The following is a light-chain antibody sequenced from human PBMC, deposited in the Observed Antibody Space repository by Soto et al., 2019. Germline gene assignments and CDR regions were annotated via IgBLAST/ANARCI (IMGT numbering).Light chain of an antibody. CDR1: QSVTSSY. CDR3: QEYGCAPWT. Sequence: ETVLTQSPGTLSLSPGERATLSCRASQSVTSSYLAWYQQKPGQAPRLLIYGASNRATGIPDRFSGSGSGTDFTLTISRLEPEDFAVYYCQEYGCAPWTFGQGTKVEIK. CDR2: GAS. V-gene: IGKV3-20*01. J-gene: IGKJ2*02.